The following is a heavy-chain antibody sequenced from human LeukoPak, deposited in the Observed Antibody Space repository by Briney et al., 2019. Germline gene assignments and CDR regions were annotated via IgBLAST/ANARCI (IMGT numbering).Heavy chain of an antibody. J-gene: IGHJ4*02. CDR2: ISGSGANT. V-gene: IGHV3-23*01. D-gene: IGHD3-3*01. CDR3: AKDRDFWSGYDAYFDY. Sequence: SGGSLRLSCAASGFTFSNYAMSWVRQAPGKGLEWVSSISGSGANTYYADSVKGRFTISRDNSKNTVYVQMNSLRAEDTAVYYCAKDRDFWSGYDAYFDYWGQGNLVTVSS. CDR1: GFTFSNYA.